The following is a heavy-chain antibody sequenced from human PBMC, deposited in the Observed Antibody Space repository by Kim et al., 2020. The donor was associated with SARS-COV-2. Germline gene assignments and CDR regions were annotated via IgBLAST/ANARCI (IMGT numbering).Heavy chain of an antibody. CDR2: GP. D-gene: IGHD6-13*01. CDR3: ARVTAAALFDH. V-gene: IGHV4-30-2*01. Sequence: GPYYTPSLKCRVTIAVDRSKSQFSLEVSSVTAAVTAVYYCARVTAAALFDHWGQGTLVTVSS. J-gene: IGHJ4*02.